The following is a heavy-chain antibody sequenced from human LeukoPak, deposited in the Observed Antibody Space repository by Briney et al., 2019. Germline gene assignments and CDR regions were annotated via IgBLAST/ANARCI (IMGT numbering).Heavy chain of an antibody. CDR2: IHYSGTT. D-gene: IGHD1-14*01. V-gene: IGHV4-59*08. Sequence: PSETLSLTCTVSGGPVRSYYWSWIRQPPGKGLEWIGRIHYSGTTNYNPSLKSRVTISIDTSKNQFSLKLSSVTAADTAVYYCARRDGTFDNWGQGTLVTVSS. CDR3: ARRDGTFDN. CDR1: GGPVRSYY. J-gene: IGHJ4*02.